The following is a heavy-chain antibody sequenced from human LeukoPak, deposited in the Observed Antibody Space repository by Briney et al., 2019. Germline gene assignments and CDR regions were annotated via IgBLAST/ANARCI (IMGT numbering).Heavy chain of an antibody. CDR1: GYTFTGYY. Sequence: GASVKVSCKASGYTFTGYYMHWVRQAPGQGLEWMGWINPNSGGTNYAQKFQGRVTMTRDTSISTAYMELSRLRSDDTAVYYCARDSHHNLRRYCSSTSCYGLDPWGQGTLVTVSS. CDR2: INPNSGGT. D-gene: IGHD2-2*01. CDR3: ARDSHHNLRRYCSSTSCYGLDP. V-gene: IGHV1-2*02. J-gene: IGHJ5*02.